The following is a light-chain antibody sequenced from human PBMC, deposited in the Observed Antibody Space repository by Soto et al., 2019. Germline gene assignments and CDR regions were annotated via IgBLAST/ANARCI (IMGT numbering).Light chain of an antibody. CDR2: EVS. V-gene: IGLV2-18*02. J-gene: IGLJ1*01. CDR1: STDFVGYNR. CDR3: CSFAGSLNFV. Sequence: QSALTQPPSVSGSPGQSVTISCTGTSTDFVGYNRVSWYQQPPGTAPKLMIYEVSKRPSGVPGRFSGSKSGTTASLTISGLQAEDEADYYCCSFAGSLNFVFGTGTKLTVL.